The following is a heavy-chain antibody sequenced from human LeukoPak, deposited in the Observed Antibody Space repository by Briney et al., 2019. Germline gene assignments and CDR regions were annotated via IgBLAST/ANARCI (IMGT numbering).Heavy chain of an antibody. V-gene: IGHV1-8*03. Sequence: ASVKVSCKASGYTFTSYYMHWVRQATGQGLEWMGWMNPNSGNTGYAQKFQGRVTITRNTSISTAYMELSSLRSEDTAVYYCARIIYYDFWSGYYTGVYYFDYWGQGTLVTVSS. D-gene: IGHD3-3*01. J-gene: IGHJ4*02. CDR2: MNPNSGNT. CDR3: ARIIYYDFWSGYYTGVYYFDY. CDR1: GYTFTSYY.